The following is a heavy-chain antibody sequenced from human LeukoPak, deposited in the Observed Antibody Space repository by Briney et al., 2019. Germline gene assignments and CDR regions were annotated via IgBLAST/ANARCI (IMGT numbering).Heavy chain of an antibody. J-gene: IGHJ6*02. V-gene: IGHV3-64*01. CDR3: ASQSKCSTSCSNYGMDV. Sequence: GGSLRLSCGASGFTFSSYAIHWVRQAPGKGLEYVSGISSNGGSTYYANSVKGRFTISRDNSKNTLYLQMGSLRAEDMAVYYCASQSKCSTSCSNYGMDVWGQGTTVTVSS. CDR2: ISSNGGST. D-gene: IGHD2-2*01. CDR1: GFTFSSYA.